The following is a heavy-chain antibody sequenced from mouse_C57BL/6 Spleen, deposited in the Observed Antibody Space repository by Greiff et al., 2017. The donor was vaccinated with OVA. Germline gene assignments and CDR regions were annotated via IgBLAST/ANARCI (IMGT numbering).Heavy chain of an antibody. V-gene: IGHV1-15*01. D-gene: IGHD5-5*01. CDR2: IDPETGGT. Sequence: QVQLQQSGAELVRPGASVTLSCKASGYTFTDYEMHWVKQTPVHGLEWIGAIDPETGGTAYNQKFKGKAILTADKSSSTAYMELRSLTSEDSAVYYCTRKEGLPFAYWGQGTLVTVSA. CDR3: TRKEGLPFAY. CDR1: GYTFTDYE. J-gene: IGHJ3*01.